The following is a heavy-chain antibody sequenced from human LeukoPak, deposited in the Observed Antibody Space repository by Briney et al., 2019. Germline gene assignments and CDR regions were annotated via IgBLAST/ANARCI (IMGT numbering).Heavy chain of an antibody. CDR3: AREYFYMDV. CDR1: GFTFSSYS. J-gene: IGHJ6*03. CDR2: ISAGSYTI. Sequence: GGSLRLSCVASGFTFSSYSMNWVRQAPGKGLEWVSYISAGSYTIYYAESMKGRFTVSRDNSKNSLYLQMDSLRAEDTAVYYCAREYFYMDVWGKGTTATVSS. D-gene: IGHD3-10*01. V-gene: IGHV3-48*04.